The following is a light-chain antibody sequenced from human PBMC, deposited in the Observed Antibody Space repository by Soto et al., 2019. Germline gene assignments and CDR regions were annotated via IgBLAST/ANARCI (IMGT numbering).Light chain of an antibody. CDR2: DAS. CDR3: IQDYNYPLT. J-gene: IGKJ4*01. V-gene: IGKV1-5*01. CDR1: RSISNW. Sequence: DIQMTQSPSTLSASVGDRVTITCRASRSISNWLAWYQQRPGIAPKLLIFDASILQSGVPSRFSGSGSGTDFTLTISSLQPEDFATYYCIQDYNYPLTFGGGTKVDI.